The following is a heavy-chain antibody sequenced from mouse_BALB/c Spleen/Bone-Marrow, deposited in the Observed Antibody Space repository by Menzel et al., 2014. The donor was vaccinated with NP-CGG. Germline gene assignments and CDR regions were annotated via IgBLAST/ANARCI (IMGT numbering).Heavy chain of an antibody. V-gene: IGHV1S81*02. D-gene: IGHD2-3*01. CDR3: ARYDGPAWFAY. Sequence: QVQLKQSGAELVKPGASVKLSCKASGYTFTSYWIHWVKLRPGQGLERIGEINPSNGRTNYNEKFKNKATLTVDKSSSTAYIQLSSLTSEDSAVYYCARYDGPAWFAYWGQGTLVTVSA. J-gene: IGHJ3*01. CDR1: GYTFTSYW. CDR2: INPSNGRT.